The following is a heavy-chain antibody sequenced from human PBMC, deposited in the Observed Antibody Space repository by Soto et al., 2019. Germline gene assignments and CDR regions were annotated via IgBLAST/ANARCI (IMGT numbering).Heavy chain of an antibody. J-gene: IGHJ1*01. CDR3: ARGYCSGGSCYEYFQH. CDR2: IIPIFGTA. Sequence: QVQLVQSGAEVKKPGSSVKVSCKASGGTFSSYAISWVRQAPGQGLEWMGGIIPIFGTANYAQKFQGRVTITADESTSTAYMELCSLRSEDTAVYYCARGYCSGGSCYEYFQHWGQGTLVTVSS. V-gene: IGHV1-69*12. D-gene: IGHD2-15*01. CDR1: GGTFSSYA.